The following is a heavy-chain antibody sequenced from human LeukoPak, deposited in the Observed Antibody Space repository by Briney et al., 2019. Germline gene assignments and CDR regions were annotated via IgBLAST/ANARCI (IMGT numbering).Heavy chain of an antibody. CDR3: AREPSGIYDTNSFDI. Sequence: ASVRVSCKTSGYIFTSYDINWVRQAPGQGLEWMGWMNPNSRNTGHAQKFQGRVTMTGDTSINTAYMYLSSLRAEDTAVCYCAREPSGIYDTNSFDIWGQGTMVTVSS. CDR2: MNPNSRNT. J-gene: IGHJ3*02. V-gene: IGHV1-8*01. D-gene: IGHD1-26*01. CDR1: GYIFTSYD.